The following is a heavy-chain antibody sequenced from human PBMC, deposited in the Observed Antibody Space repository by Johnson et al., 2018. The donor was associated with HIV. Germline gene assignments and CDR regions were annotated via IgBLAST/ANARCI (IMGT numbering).Heavy chain of an antibody. CDR3: VKDQTWGKEEGAYDI. Sequence: VQLVESGGGLVKPGGSLRLSCAASGFTFSSYWMHWVRQAPGKGLVWVSRSNSDGSGTSHADSVKGRFTISRVNARNTLYLQMNSLRAEDTAVYYCVKDQTWGKEEGAYDIWGQGTMVTVSS. V-gene: IGHV3-74*02. CDR2: SNSDGSGT. D-gene: IGHD7-27*01. CDR1: GFTFSSYW. J-gene: IGHJ3*02.